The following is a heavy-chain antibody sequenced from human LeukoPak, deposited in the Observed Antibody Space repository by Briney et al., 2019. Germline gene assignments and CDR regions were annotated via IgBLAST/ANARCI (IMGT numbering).Heavy chain of an antibody. CDR3: ARVYSGYEFYYFDY. J-gene: IGHJ4*02. V-gene: IGHV1-18*01. Sequence: ASVKVSCKASGYTFTSYGISWVRQAPGQGLEWMGWISAYNGSTNYAQKLQGRVTMTTDTSTSTAYMELRSLRSDDTAVYYCARVYSGYEFYYFDYWGQGTLVTVSS. CDR1: GYTFTSYG. CDR2: ISAYNGST. D-gene: IGHD5-12*01.